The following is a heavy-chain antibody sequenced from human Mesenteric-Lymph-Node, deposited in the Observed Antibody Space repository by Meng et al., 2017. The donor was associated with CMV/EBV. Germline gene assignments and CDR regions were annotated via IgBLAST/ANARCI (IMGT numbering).Heavy chain of an antibody. CDR2: INPSSGGT. J-gene: IGHJ4*02. CDR1: GYTFTGHD. CDR3: ARKVSDQPFDY. D-gene: IGHD2-2*01. Sequence: VQLVQSGAVVKKPRASVKVSCKAFGYTFTGHDMHWLRQAPAQGLEWMGRINPSSGGTNYEQKFQARVTMTRDTSTSTDYMELSRLRSADTAVYYCARKVSDQPFDYWGQGTLVTVSS. V-gene: IGHV1-2*06.